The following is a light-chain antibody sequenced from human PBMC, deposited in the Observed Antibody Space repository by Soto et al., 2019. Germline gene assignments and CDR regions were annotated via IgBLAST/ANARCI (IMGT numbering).Light chain of an antibody. CDR3: MQATHYPPYT. Sequence: DIVMTQTPLSSPVTLGQPASISCRSSQSLLHNDGTTYLNWLQQRPGQPPRLLIYRVSNRFSGXPXRYXGSGAGTDFTLKISRVEAEDVGIYYCMQATHYPPYTFGQGTKLEI. CDR1: QSLLHNDGTTY. J-gene: IGKJ2*01. CDR2: RVS. V-gene: IGKV2-24*01.